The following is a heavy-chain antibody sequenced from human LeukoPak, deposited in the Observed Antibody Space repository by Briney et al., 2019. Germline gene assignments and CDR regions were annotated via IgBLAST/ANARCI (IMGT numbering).Heavy chain of an antibody. V-gene: IGHV1-18*01. CDR1: GYTFTSYG. D-gene: IGHD3-10*01. CDR2: ISAYNGNT. Sequence: ASVKVSCKASGYTFTSYGISWVRQAPGQGLEWMGWISAYNGNTNYAQKLQGRVTMTTDTSTSTAYMELRSLRSDDTAVYYCARDWRRGWSGSYHDYWGQGTLVTVSS. CDR3: ARDWRRGWSGSYHDY. J-gene: IGHJ4*02.